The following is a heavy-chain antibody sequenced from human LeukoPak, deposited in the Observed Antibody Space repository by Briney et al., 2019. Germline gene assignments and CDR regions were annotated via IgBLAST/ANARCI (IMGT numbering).Heavy chain of an antibody. J-gene: IGHJ5*02. Sequence: GASVKVSCKASGYTFTSYYMHWVRQAPGQGLEWMGIINPSGGSTSYAQKFQGRVTMTRNTSISTAYMELSSLRSEDTAVYYCARGRGYCSSTSCYRWFDPWGQGTLVTVSS. CDR1: GYTFTSYY. CDR2: INPSGGST. CDR3: ARGRGYCSSTSCYRWFDP. D-gene: IGHD2-2*03. V-gene: IGHV1-46*01.